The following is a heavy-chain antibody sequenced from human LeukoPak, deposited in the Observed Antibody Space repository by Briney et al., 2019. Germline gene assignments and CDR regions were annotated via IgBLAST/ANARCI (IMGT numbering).Heavy chain of an antibody. CDR1: GYSFTSYW. J-gene: IGHJ3*02. CDR3: AGPLRWFGELRAAFDI. D-gene: IGHD3-10*01. Sequence: GESLKISCKGSGYSFTSYWIGWVRQMPGKGLEWMAIIYPGDSNTRYSPSFQGQVIVLVDKSISTAYLQWSSLEASDTAMYFCAGPLRWFGELRAAFDIWGQGTMVTVSS. CDR2: IYPGDSNT. V-gene: IGHV5-51*01.